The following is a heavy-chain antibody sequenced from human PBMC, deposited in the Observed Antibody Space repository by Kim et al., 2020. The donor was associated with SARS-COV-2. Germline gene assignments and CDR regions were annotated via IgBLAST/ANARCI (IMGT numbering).Heavy chain of an antibody. CDR3: ARQGTSFGDWFAP. D-gene: IGHD1-7*01. J-gene: IGHJ5*02. V-gene: IGHV4-59*08. CDR1: GDSVSIYY. Sequence: SETLSLICTVSGDSVSIYYWSWIRQPPGKGLEWIGYIYDRGSTNYNPSLKSRLTMSIDTSKNQLSLKLNSVTAADTAVYYCARQGTSFGDWFAPWGQGTL. CDR2: IYDRGST.